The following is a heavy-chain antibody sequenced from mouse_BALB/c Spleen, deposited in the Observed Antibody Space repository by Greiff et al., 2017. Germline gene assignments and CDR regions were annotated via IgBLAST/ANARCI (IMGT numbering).Heavy chain of an antibody. CDR3: ARGAPYDGRAMDY. Sequence: EVQLVESGPELVKPGASVKMSCKASGYTFTSYVMHWVKQKPGQGLEWIGYINPYNDGTKYNEKFKGKATLTSDKSSSTAYMELSSLTSEDSAVYYCARGAPYDGRAMDYWGQGTSVTVSS. D-gene: IGHD2-12*01. CDR2: INPYNDGT. J-gene: IGHJ4*01. CDR1: GYTFTSYV. V-gene: IGHV1-14*01.